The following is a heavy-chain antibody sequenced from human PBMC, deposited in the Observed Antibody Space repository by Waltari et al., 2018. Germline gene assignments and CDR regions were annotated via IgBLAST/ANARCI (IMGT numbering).Heavy chain of an antibody. Sequence: QVQLQESGPGLVKPSETLSLTCTVSGGSISSYYWSWIRQPPGKGLEWIGYIYYSGSTNYNPSLKSRVTISVDTSKNQFSLKLSSVTAADTAVYYCARGNWNYDNWGQGTLVTVSS. J-gene: IGHJ4*02. CDR2: IYYSGST. CDR1: GGSISSYY. CDR3: ARGNWNYDN. V-gene: IGHV4-59*01. D-gene: IGHD1-7*01.